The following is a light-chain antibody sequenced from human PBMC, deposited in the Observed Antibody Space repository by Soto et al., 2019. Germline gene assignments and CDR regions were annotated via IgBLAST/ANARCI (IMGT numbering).Light chain of an antibody. J-gene: IGKJ2*01. Sequence: EIVLTQSPGTLSLSPGERATLSCRASQSVSSSYLAWYQQKPGKAPRLLIYGASSRAIGIPDRFSGSGSGTDFTLTITRLEPEDFAVYYCQQYGSSLVPFGQGTKLEIK. CDR1: QSVSSSY. V-gene: IGKV3-20*01. CDR2: GAS. CDR3: QQYGSSLVP.